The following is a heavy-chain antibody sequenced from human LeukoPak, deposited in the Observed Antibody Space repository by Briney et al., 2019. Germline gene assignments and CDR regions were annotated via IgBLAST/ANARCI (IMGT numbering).Heavy chain of an antibody. CDR3: ARGDDYVWGSYPPDL. CDR2: INPNSGGT. CDR1: GYTFTGYY. D-gene: IGHD3-16*02. J-gene: IGHJ2*01. V-gene: IGHV1-2*02. Sequence: ASVKVSCKASGYTFTGYYMHWVRQAPGQGLEWMGWINPNSGGTSYAQKFQGRVTMTRDTSISTAYMELSRLRSDDTAVYYCARGDDYVWGSYPPDLWGRGTLVTVSS.